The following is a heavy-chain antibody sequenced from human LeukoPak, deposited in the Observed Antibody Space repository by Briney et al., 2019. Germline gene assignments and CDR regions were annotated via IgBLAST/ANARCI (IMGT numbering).Heavy chain of an antibody. Sequence: SETLSLTCTVSGGSITSGTYYWNWVRQRPGKGLEWIGYTHYSGSTYNNPSLKSRVTISVDTSKNQLSLKLRSVTAADTAVYYCARDGCSGTGCYGNWFDPWGQGTLVTVSS. V-gene: IGHV4-31*03. CDR3: ARDGCSGTGCYGNWFDP. J-gene: IGHJ5*02. CDR2: THYSGST. CDR1: GGSITSGTYY. D-gene: IGHD2-2*01.